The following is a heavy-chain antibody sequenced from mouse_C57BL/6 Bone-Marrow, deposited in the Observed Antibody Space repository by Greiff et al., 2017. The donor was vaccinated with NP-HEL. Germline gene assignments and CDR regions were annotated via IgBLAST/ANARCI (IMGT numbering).Heavy chain of an antibody. Sequence: EVQVVESGGDLVKPGGSLKLSCAASGFTFSSYGMSWVRQTPDKRLEWVATISSGGSYTYYPYSVKGRFTISRANAKNTLYLPMSLLKAEDTAMYYTARHYSSNYFDYWGQGTTLTVTS. CDR1: GFTFSSYG. J-gene: IGHJ2*01. V-gene: IGHV5-6*01. D-gene: IGHD2-5*01. CDR2: ISSGGSYT. CDR3: ARHYSSNYFDY.